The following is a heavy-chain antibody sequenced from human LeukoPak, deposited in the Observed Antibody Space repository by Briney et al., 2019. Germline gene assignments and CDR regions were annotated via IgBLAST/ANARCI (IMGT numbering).Heavy chain of an antibody. V-gene: IGHV1-2*06. Sequence: ASVKVSCKASGYTFTGYYMHWVRQAPGQGLEWMGRINPNSGGTNYAQKFQGRVTMTRDTSISTAYMELSRLRSDDTAVYYRARDLPYYDSSGYYFHDYWGQGTLVTVPS. CDR2: INPNSGGT. CDR3: ARDLPYYDSSGYYFHDY. D-gene: IGHD3-22*01. J-gene: IGHJ4*02. CDR1: GYTFTGYY.